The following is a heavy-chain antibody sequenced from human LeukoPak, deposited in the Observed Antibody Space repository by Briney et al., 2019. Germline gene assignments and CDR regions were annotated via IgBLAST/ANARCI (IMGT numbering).Heavy chain of an antibody. D-gene: IGHD6-19*01. CDR2: ISGSGGST. CDR3: AKPIAVAGTSEDY. J-gene: IGHJ4*02. CDR1: GFTFGSYA. V-gene: IGHV3-23*01. Sequence: GGSLRLSCAASGFTFGSYAMSWVRQAPGKGLEWVSAISGSGGSTYYADSVKGRFTISRDNSKNTLYLQMNSLRAEDTAVYYCAKPIAVAGTSEDYWGQGTLVTVSS.